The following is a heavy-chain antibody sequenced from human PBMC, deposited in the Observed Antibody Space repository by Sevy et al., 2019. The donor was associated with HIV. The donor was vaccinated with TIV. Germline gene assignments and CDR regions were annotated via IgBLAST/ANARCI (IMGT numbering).Heavy chain of an antibody. J-gene: IGHJ6*02. V-gene: IGHV3-7*01. CDR2: IDQDGSEE. CDR3: ARTGSYADTYFYFYAMDV. CDR1: EFTFSSYW. Sequence: AGSLRLSCAASEFTFSSYWMTWVRQGPGKELEWVANIDQDGSEENYADSVKGRFTIFRDNAKKSLFLQMNSLRAEDTAVYHCARTGSYADTYFYFYAMDVWGRGTTVTVSS. D-gene: IGHD3-16*01.